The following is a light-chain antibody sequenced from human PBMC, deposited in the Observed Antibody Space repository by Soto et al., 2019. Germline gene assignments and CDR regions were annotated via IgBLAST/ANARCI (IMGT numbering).Light chain of an antibody. J-gene: IGKJ1*01. CDR1: QSVGRW. V-gene: IGKV1-5*03. CDR3: QHYNSYSEA. Sequence: DIQMAQSPATLPASVGDSVTITCRASQSVGRWLAWYQQKPGKAPKLLIYKASTLKSGVPSRFSGSGSGTEFTLTISSLQPDDFATYYCQHYNSYSEAFGQGTKVDI. CDR2: KAS.